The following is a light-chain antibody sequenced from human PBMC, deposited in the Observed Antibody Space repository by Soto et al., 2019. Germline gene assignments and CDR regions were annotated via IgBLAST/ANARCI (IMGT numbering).Light chain of an antibody. J-gene: IGKJ2*01. CDR1: QTVTRSY. CDR2: GAS. Sequence: EIVLTQSPGTLSLSPGERATLSCRASQTVTRSYLAWYQQKPGQAPRLLIYGASTRATGIPARFSGSGSGTDFTLTISRLEPEDFAVYYCQQYGSSPYTFGLGTKVDIK. V-gene: IGKV3-20*01. CDR3: QQYGSSPYT.